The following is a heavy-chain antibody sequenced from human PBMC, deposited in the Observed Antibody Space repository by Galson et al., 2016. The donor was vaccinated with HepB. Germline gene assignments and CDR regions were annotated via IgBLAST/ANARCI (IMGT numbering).Heavy chain of an antibody. J-gene: IGHJ5*02. Sequence: ETLSLTCSVSGDSISGSAYYWGWIRQPPGKGLEWIGTISYTGGTSYNPSLKSRVAISVDTTKNHFSLELTSVTAADTAVYYCARGSRSGNYVGWGHWFDPWGQGALVTVSS. CDR1: GDSISGSAYY. D-gene: IGHD1-26*01. V-gene: IGHV4-39*02. CDR3: ARGSRSGNYVGWGHWFDP. CDR2: ISYTGGT.